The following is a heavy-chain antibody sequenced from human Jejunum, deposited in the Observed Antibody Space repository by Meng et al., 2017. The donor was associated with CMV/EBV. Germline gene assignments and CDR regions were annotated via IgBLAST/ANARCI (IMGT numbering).Heavy chain of an antibody. Sequence: FPFSRYGMHWVRQAPGKGLEWVAFIRFDGNNEYFGDSVRGRFTISRDNSKNTLYLQMNSLRVDDTAVYYCAKDRNFITLGATVESWGQGTLVTVSS. J-gene: IGHJ4*02. CDR3: AKDRNFITLGATVES. CDR1: FPFSRYG. D-gene: IGHD1-26*01. CDR2: IRFDGNNE. V-gene: IGHV3-30*02.